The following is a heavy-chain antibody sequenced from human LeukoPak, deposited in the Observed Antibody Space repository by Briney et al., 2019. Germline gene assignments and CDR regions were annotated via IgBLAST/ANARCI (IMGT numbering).Heavy chain of an antibody. CDR3: ARGLSGYASSLGY. Sequence: PGGSLRLSCAASGFTFNSYTMNWVRQAPGKGLEWVSSISGSSSYIYYADSVRGRFSISRDNAKNTLYLQMNSLRAEDTAVYYCARGLSGYASSLGYWGQGTLVTVSA. D-gene: IGHD6-6*01. CDR2: ISGSSSYI. J-gene: IGHJ4*02. V-gene: IGHV3-21*01. CDR1: GFTFNSYT.